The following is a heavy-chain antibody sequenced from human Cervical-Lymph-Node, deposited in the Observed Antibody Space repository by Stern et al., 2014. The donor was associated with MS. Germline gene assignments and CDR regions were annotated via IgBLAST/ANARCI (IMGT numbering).Heavy chain of an antibody. CDR3: ATDRDDFRSGYSAPTKGYGLDV. CDR1: GYTLTELS. CDR2: FDPEDGET. Sequence: QVQLLESGAEVKKPGASVKVSCKVSGYTLTELSMHWVRQAPGKGLEWMGGFDPEDGETIYAQKFQGRVHMTEDTSTDTAYMELSSLRSEDTAVYYCATDRDDFRSGYSAPTKGYGLDVWGQGTTVTVTS. D-gene: IGHD3-3*01. V-gene: IGHV1-24*01. J-gene: IGHJ6*02.